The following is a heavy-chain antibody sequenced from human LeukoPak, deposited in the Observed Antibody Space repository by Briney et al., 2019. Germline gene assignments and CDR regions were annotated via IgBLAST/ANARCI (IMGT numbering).Heavy chain of an antibody. D-gene: IGHD6-25*01. J-gene: IGHJ4*02. CDR1: GYTFTSHG. CDR2: ISAYNGNT. V-gene: IGHV1-18*01. CDR3: AREGDLIPAAGTSATFDY. Sequence: ASVTVSCKASGYTFTSHGISWVRQAPGQGLEWMGWISAYNGNTKYAQKVQGRVTMTTETSTSTAYMELRSLRSDDTAVYFCAREGDLIPAAGTSATFDYWGQGTLVTVSS.